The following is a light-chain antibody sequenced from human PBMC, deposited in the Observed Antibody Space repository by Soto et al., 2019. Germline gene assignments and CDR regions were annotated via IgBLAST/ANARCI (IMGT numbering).Light chain of an antibody. CDR3: QQADSFPIT. CDR1: EDINSR. CDR2: AAF. Sequence: DIQMTQSPSSVSASVEDRVTISCRASEDINSRLAWYQQKPGNAPKLLIYAAFILQSGVPSRFSGYGSGTDFTLSISSLQPEDFATYYCQQADSFPITFGQGTRLEIK. J-gene: IGKJ5*01. V-gene: IGKV1-12*01.